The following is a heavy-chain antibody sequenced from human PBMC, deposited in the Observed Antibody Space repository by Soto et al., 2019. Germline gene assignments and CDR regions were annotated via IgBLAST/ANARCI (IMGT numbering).Heavy chain of an antibody. V-gene: IGHV1-69*13. Sequence: SVKVSCKASGGTFSSYAISWVRQAPGQGLEWMGGIIPIFGTANYAQKFQGRVTITADESTSTAYMELSSLRSEDTAVYYCARYGPSYLLWFGEGFDYWGQGTLVTVSS. CDR3: ARYGPSYLLWFGEGFDY. CDR1: GGTFSSYA. CDR2: IIPIFGTA. J-gene: IGHJ4*02. D-gene: IGHD3-10*01.